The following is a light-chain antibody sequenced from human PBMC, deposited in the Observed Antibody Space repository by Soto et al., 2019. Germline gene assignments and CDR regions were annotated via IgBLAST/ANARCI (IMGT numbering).Light chain of an antibody. J-gene: IGLJ2*01. Sequence: QSVLTQPPSASGSPGQSVTISCTGTSNVVGAYKYVSWYQQHPGKAPKLIISEVNKRPSGVPDRFSGSKSGNTASLIVSGLQAEDEADYYCSSYAGSNNLVIFGGGTKLTVL. V-gene: IGLV2-8*01. CDR1: SNVVGAYKY. CDR3: SSYAGSNNLVI. CDR2: EVN.